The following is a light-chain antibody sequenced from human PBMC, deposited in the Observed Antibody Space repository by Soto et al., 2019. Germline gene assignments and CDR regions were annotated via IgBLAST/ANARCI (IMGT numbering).Light chain of an antibody. J-gene: IGKJ4*01. CDR3: QQYVTSPLT. V-gene: IGKV3-20*01. CDR2: GAS. Sequence: EIVLTQSPGTLSLSPGERATLSCRASQSVSSTYLAWYQQKPGQAPRLLIYGASSRATGIPDRFSGSGSGTDFTLTISRLEPEDSAVYYCQQYVTSPLTFGGGTKVDIK. CDR1: QSVSSTY.